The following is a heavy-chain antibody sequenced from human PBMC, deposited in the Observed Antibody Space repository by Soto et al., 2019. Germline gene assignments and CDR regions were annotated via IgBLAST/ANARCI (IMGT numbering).Heavy chain of an antibody. CDR1: GFSLSTSGVG. J-gene: IGHJ6*02. CDR2: IYWDDDK. CDR3: AHRGDGMHV. Sequence: QITLKESGPTLVKPTQTLTLTCTFSGFSLSTSGVGVGWIRQPPGKALDWLALIYWDDDKRSSPSLKSRLNITNDTSNSQVVLTMTNMDPVDTATYYCAHRGDGMHVWGQGTTVTVSS. V-gene: IGHV2-5*02.